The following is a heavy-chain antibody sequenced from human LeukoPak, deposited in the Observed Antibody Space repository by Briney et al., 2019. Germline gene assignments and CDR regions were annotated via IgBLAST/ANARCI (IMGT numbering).Heavy chain of an antibody. J-gene: IGHJ5*02. CDR3: AKAAWFGELLSGDWFDP. Sequence: GGSLRLSCAASGFTFSSYWMSWVRQAPGKGLEWVANIKQDGSEKDYVDSVKGRFTISRDNAKNSLYLQMNSLRAEDTALYYCAKAAWFGELLSGDWFDPWGQGTLVTVSS. CDR2: IKQDGSEK. CDR1: GFTFSSYW. D-gene: IGHD3-10*01. V-gene: IGHV3-7*03.